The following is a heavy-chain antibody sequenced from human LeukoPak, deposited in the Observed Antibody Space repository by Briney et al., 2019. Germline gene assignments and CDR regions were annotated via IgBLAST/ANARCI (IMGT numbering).Heavy chain of an antibody. Sequence: SETLSLTCTVSGGSIGSYYWSWIRQPAGKGLEWIGRIYTSGSTNYNPSLKSRVTMSVDTSKNQFSLKLSSVTAADTAVYYCARDLHYYDSSGYYYSDAFDIWGQGTMVTVSS. CDR2: IYTSGST. CDR1: GGSIGSYY. J-gene: IGHJ3*02. CDR3: ARDLHYYDSSGYYYSDAFDI. V-gene: IGHV4-4*07. D-gene: IGHD3-22*01.